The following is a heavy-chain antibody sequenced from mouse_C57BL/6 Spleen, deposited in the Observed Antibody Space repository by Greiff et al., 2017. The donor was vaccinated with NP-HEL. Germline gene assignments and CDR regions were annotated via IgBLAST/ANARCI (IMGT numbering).Heavy chain of an antibody. D-gene: IGHD1-1*01. Sequence: EVKLMESGGDLVKPGGSLKLSCAASGFTFSSYGMSWVRQTPDKRLEWVATISSGGSYTYYPDSVKGRFTISRDNAKNTLYLQMSSLKSEDTAMYYCARHNGRLLRDFDYWGQGTTLTVSS. CDR1: GFTFSSYG. J-gene: IGHJ2*01. V-gene: IGHV5-6*01. CDR2: ISSGGSYT. CDR3: ARHNGRLLRDFDY.